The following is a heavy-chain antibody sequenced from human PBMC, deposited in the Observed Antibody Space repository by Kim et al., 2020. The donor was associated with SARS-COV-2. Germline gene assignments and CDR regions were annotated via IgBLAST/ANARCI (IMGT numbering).Heavy chain of an antibody. D-gene: IGHD6-13*01. J-gene: IGHJ5*02. V-gene: IGHV4-34*01. Sequence: SETLSLTCAVYGGSFSGYYWSWIRQPPGKGLEWIGEINHSGSTNYNPSLKSRVTISVDTSKNQFSLKLSSVTAADTAVYYCARWGAVAAAGKNTGWFDPWGQGTLVTVSS. CDR3: ARWGAVAAAGKNTGWFDP. CDR1: GGSFSGYY. CDR2: INHSGST.